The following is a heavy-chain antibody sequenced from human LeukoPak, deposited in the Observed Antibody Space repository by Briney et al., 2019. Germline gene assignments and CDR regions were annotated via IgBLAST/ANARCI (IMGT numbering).Heavy chain of an antibody. Sequence: GGSLRLSCAASGFIFNNYGLSWVRQAPVKGLEWVSAISNDGSGTMYADFVKGRFTISRDNSKNTLFLQMNSLRAEDTALYYCAKGSSGYFVVLWGQGTLVTVSS. J-gene: IGHJ4*02. CDR2: ISNDGSGT. CDR3: AKGSSGYFVVL. D-gene: IGHD3-22*01. CDR1: GFIFNNYG. V-gene: IGHV3-23*01.